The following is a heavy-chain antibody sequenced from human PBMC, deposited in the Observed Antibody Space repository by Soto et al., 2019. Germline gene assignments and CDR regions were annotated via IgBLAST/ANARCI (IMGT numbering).Heavy chain of an antibody. Sequence: QVQLVESGGGLVKPGGSLRLSCAASGFTFSDYYMSWIRQAPGKGLEWVSYISSSGSTIYYADSVKGRFTISRDNAKNSLYLQLNSLRAEDTAVYFCARALIIAAALVYLFDPWGQGTLVTVSS. CDR3: ARALIIAAALVYLFDP. CDR1: GFTFSDYY. D-gene: IGHD6-13*01. J-gene: IGHJ5*02. V-gene: IGHV3-11*01. CDR2: ISSSGSTI.